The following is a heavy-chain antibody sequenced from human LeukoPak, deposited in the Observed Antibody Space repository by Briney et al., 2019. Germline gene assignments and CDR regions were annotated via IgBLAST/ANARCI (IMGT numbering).Heavy chain of an antibody. CDR3: ARQMDLYGTFDY. D-gene: IGHD2/OR15-2a*01. Sequence: PSETLSLTCVVSSYSISSRYYWGWIRQPPGKGLEWIGSIYQSGNTYYNPSLKSRVAISVDTSKNQFPLKLTPVTAADTAVYYCARQMDLYGTFDYWGQGTLVTVSS. V-gene: IGHV4-38-2*01. J-gene: IGHJ4*02. CDR1: SYSISSRYY. CDR2: IYQSGNT.